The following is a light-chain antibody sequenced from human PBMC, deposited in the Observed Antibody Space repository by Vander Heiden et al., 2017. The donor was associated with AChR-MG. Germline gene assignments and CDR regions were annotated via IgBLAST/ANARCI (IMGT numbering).Light chain of an antibody. V-gene: IGKV3-20*01. CDR3: QQDGNFWT. J-gene: IGKJ1*01. CDR2: GAS. Sequence: EIVLTQSPDTLSLSPGESATLSCRASQSLDSLYLAWYQQRPGQAPRLLIYGASSRAIGIPDRYSGNASGTEFTLTISRLEAEDSAVYYWQQDGNFWTFGQGTKVEI. CDR1: QSLDSLY.